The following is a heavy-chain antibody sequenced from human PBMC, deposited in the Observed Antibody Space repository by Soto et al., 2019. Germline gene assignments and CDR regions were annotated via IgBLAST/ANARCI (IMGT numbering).Heavy chain of an antibody. V-gene: IGHV4-39*01. D-gene: IGHD4-17*01. Sequence: PSETLSLTCTVSGGSISSTSYSWGWIRQPPGKGLEWIGSIYYSGNTYYNPSLKSRVTICVNTSKNQFSLKLSSVTAAETAVYYCARYLFLTVTTMDGAFDIWGQGTMVTVSS. CDR1: GGSISSTSYS. CDR3: ARYLFLTVTTMDGAFDI. CDR2: IYYSGNT. J-gene: IGHJ3*02.